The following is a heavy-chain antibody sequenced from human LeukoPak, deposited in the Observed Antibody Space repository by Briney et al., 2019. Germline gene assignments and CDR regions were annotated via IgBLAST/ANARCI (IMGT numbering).Heavy chain of an antibody. Sequence: SETLSLTCAVYGGSFSGFYWNWIRQSPGKGLEWIGEINHSGSTNYNPSLESRVTISVDTSKNQFSLKLSSVTAADTAVYYCATTTIRLGYWGQGTLVTVSS. CDR3: ATTTIRLGY. J-gene: IGHJ4*02. CDR2: INHSGST. V-gene: IGHV4-34*01. D-gene: IGHD1-1*01. CDR1: GGSFSGFY.